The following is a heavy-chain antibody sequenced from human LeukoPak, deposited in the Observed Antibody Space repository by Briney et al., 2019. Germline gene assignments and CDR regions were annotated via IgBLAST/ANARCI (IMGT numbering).Heavy chain of an antibody. D-gene: IGHD3-22*01. CDR3: ARRRYYDGSGYLE. CDR1: GDSVSRSDSY. CDR2: IYYSGRT. V-gene: IGHV4-39*01. Sequence: SETLSITCSVSGDSVSRSDSYWDWIRQPPGKGLEWIGTIYYSGRTYYSPSLKSRVTMSVDPSNNQFSLNLRSVTAADTAVYYCARRRYYDGSGYLEWGQGTLLSVSS. J-gene: IGHJ1*01.